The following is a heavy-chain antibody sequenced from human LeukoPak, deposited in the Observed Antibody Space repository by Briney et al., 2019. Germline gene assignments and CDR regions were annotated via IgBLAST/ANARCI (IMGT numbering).Heavy chain of an antibody. CDR1: GGTFSSYA. J-gene: IGHJ6*03. D-gene: IGHD2-2*01. CDR2: IIPIFGTA. V-gene: IGHV1-69*05. Sequence: ASVKVSCKASGGTFSSYAISWVRQAPGQGLGWMGGIIPIFGTANYAQKFQGRVTITTDESTSTAYMELSSLRSEDTAVYYCARDRTRYCSSTSCLYMDVWGKGTTVTVSS. CDR3: ARDRTRYCSSTSCLYMDV.